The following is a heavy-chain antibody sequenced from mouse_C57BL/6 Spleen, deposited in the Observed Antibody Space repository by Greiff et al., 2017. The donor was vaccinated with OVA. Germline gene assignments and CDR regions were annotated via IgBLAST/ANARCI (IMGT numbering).Heavy chain of an antibody. CDR1: GYTFTSYW. V-gene: IGHV1-64*01. D-gene: IGHD2-1*01. J-gene: IGHJ4*01. CDR3: ARRRGDYGNSYAMDY. Sequence: QVQLQQPGAELVKPGASVKLSCKASGYTFTSYWMHWVKQRPGQGLEWIGMINPNSGSTNYNEKFKSKATLTVDKSSSTAYMQLSSLTSEDSAVYYCARRRGDYGNSYAMDYWGQGTSVTVSS. CDR2: INPNSGST.